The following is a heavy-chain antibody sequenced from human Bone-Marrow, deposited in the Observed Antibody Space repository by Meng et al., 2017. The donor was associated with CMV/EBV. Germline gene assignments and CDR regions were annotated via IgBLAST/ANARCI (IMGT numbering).Heavy chain of an antibody. D-gene: IGHD2-2*01. CDR2: INPSGGST. J-gene: IGHJ5*02. CDR3: ARDLVVVPAANNWFDP. V-gene: IGHV1-46*01. Sequence: QVQLVQSGAEVKKPGASVKVSCKASGYTFTSYYMHWVRQATGQGLEWMGIINPSGGSTSYAQKFQGRVTMTRDTSTSTVYMELSSLRSEDTAVYYCARDLVVVPAANNWFDPWGQGTLVTVSS. CDR1: GYTFTSYY.